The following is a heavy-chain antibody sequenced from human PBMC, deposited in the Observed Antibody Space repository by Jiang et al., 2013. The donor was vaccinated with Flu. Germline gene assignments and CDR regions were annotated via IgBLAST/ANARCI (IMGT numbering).Heavy chain of an antibody. CDR3: ARMGWLQFTYKWSDL. J-gene: IGHJ5*02. D-gene: IGHD5-24*01. CDR2: IYYSGST. Sequence: LLKPSETLSLTCTVSGGSISSYYWSWIRQPPGKGLEWIGYIYYSGSTNYNPSLKSRVTISVDTSKNQFSLKLSSVTAADTAVYYCARMGWLQFTYKWSDLWGQGTLVTVSS. V-gene: IGHV4-59*01. CDR1: GGSISSYY.